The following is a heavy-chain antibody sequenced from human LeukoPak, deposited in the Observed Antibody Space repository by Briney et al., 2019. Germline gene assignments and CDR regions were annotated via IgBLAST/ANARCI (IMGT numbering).Heavy chain of an antibody. CDR1: GFTFSSYA. CDR2: ISGGGGST. J-gene: IGHJ4*02. V-gene: IGHV3-23*01. Sequence: GGSLRLSCAASGFTFSSYAMSWVRQAPGKGLEWVSAISGGGGSTYYADSVKGRFTISRDNSKNTLYLQMNSLRAEDTAVYYCAKDIGMVRESEFDYWGQGTLVTVSS. D-gene: IGHD3-10*01. CDR3: AKDIGMVRESEFDY.